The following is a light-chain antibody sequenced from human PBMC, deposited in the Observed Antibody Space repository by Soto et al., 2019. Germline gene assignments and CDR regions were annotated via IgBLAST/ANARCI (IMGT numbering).Light chain of an antibody. J-gene: IGKJ5*01. V-gene: IGKV3-15*01. CDR1: QSVDSL. CDR3: QQYNNWPIT. Sequence: EIVMTQSPATLSVSPGETATLSCKTSQSVDSLLAWYQQKPCQAPRLLIYRASTRTTGIPARFSGSGSGTEFTLTINSLQSEDFAVYYCQQYNNWPITFGQGTRLEIK. CDR2: RAS.